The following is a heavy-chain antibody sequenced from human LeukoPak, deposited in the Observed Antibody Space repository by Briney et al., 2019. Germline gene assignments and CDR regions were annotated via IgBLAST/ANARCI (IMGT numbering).Heavy chain of an antibody. J-gene: IGHJ3*02. Sequence: PSETLSLTCTVSGGSISSYYWSWIRQPPGKGLEWIGYIYYSGSTNYNPSLKSRVTISVDTSKNQFSLKLSSVTAADTAVYYCARVGGFGGVIVFVDAFDIWGQGTMVTVSS. CDR3: ARVGGFGGVIVFVDAFDI. D-gene: IGHD3-16*02. V-gene: IGHV4-59*01. CDR2: IYYSGST. CDR1: GGSISSYY.